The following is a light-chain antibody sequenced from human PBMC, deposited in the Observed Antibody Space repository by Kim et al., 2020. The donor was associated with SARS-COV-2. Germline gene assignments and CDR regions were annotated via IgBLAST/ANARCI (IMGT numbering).Light chain of an antibody. CDR2: AAS. CDR1: QSISSY. CDR3: QQSYSTPPWT. V-gene: IGKV1-39*01. Sequence: SVGDRVTITCRASQSISSYLNWYQQKPGKAPKLLIYAASSLQSGIPSRFSGSGSGTDFTLTISSLQPEDFATYYCQQSYSTPPWTFGQGTKVEIK. J-gene: IGKJ1*01.